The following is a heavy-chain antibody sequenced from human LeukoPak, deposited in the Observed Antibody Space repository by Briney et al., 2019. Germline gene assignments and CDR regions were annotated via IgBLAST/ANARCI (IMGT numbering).Heavy chain of an antibody. D-gene: IGHD2-2*01. V-gene: IGHV1-69*04. CDR2: IIPILGIA. CDR1: GGTFSSYA. CDR3: ARRRIDCSTTNCYVDY. Sequence: SVKVSCKASGGTFSSYAISWVRQAPGQGLEWMGRIIPILGIANYAQKFQGRVTITADKSTSTAYMELSRLRSDDTAVYYCARRRIDCSTTNCYVDYWGQGTLVTVSS. J-gene: IGHJ4*02.